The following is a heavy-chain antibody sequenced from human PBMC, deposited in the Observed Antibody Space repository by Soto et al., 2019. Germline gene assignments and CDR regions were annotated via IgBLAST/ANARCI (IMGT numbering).Heavy chain of an antibody. CDR3: AKDTVALGKYSSGWYAIDY. CDR2: ISYDGSNK. D-gene: IGHD6-19*01. CDR1: GFTFSSYG. Sequence: QVQLVESGGGVVQPGRSLRLSCAASGFTFSSYGMHWVRQAPGKGLEWVAVISYDGSNKYYADSVKGRFTISRDNSKNTLYLKMNSLRAEDTAVYYCAKDTVALGKYSSGWYAIDYWGQGTLVTVSS. J-gene: IGHJ4*02. V-gene: IGHV3-30*18.